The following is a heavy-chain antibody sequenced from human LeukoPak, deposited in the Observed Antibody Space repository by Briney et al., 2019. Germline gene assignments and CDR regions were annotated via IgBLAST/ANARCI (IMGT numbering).Heavy chain of an antibody. J-gene: IGHJ4*02. Sequence: SETLSLTCTVSGGSISSSSYYWGWIRQPPGKGLEWIGSIYYSGSTYYNPPLKSRVTISVDTSKNQFSLKLSSVTAADTAVYYCARGGNTYLDYWGQGTLVTVSS. D-gene: IGHD3-10*01. V-gene: IGHV4-39*07. CDR1: GGSISSSSYY. CDR2: IYYSGST. CDR3: ARGGNTYLDY.